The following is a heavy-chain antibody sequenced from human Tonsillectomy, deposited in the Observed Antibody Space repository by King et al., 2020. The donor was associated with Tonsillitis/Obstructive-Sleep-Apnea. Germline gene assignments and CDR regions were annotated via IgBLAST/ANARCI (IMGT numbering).Heavy chain of an antibody. V-gene: IGHV4-59*01. Sequence: VQLQESGPGLVKPSETLSLTCTVSGGSISSYYWSWSRQPPGKGLEWIGYIYYSGSTNYNPSLKSRVAISVDTSKNQFSLKLSSVTAADTAVYYCARYYSNHRSDNYYFDYWGQGTLVTVSS. J-gene: IGHJ4*02. CDR2: IYYSGST. CDR3: ARYYSNHRSDNYYFDY. CDR1: GGSISSYY. D-gene: IGHD4-11*01.